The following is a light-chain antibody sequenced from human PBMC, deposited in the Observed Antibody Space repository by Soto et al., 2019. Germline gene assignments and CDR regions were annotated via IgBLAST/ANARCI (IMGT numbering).Light chain of an antibody. CDR1: SSNIGRNT. J-gene: IGLJ2*01. V-gene: IGLV1-44*01. CDR3: AAWDDSLNGVV. Sequence: QSVLTQPPSASGTPGQRVTISCSGSSSNIGRNTLNWYQQLPGTAPKLLIYSNNQRPSGVPDRFSGSKSGTSASLAISGLQSEDEADYYCAAWDDSLNGVVFGGGTKVTVL. CDR2: SNN.